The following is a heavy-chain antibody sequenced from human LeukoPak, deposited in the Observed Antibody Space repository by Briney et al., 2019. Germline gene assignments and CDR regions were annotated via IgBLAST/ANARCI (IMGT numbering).Heavy chain of an antibody. CDR1: GGSFSGYY. J-gene: IGHJ4*02. CDR2: INHSGST. D-gene: IGHD4-23*01. V-gene: IGHV4-34*01. CDR3: ARGPSLRWSPFDY. Sequence: PLETLSLTCAVYGGSFSGYYWSWIRQPPGKGLEWIGEINHSGSTNYNPSLKSRVTISVDTSKNQFSLKLSSVTAADTAVYYCARGPSLRWSPFDYWGQGTLVTVSS.